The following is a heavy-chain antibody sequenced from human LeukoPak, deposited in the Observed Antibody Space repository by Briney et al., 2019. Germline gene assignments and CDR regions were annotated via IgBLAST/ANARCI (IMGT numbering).Heavy chain of an antibody. Sequence: KPSETLSLTCAVYGGSFSGYYWSWIRQPPGKGLEWIGEINHSGSTNYNPSLKSRVTISVDTSKNQFSLKLSSVTAADTAVYYCARGWGSSWHPDYFDYWGQGTLVTVSS. CDR2: INHSGST. V-gene: IGHV4-34*01. CDR3: ARGWGSSWHPDYFDY. J-gene: IGHJ4*02. D-gene: IGHD6-13*01. CDR1: GGSFSGYY.